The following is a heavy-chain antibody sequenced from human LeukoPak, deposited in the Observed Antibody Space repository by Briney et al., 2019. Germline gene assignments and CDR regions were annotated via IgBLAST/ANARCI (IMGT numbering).Heavy chain of an antibody. D-gene: IGHD3-10*01. CDR2: ISYGGSNK. J-gene: IGHJ6*02. CDR3: ARSDPTHDYGSGSSPPSGCYYGMYV. CDR1: GFTFSSYG. Sequence: QPGRSLRLSCAASGFTFSSYGMHWVRQAAGKGLEWVAAISYGGSNKYYADSVEGRFTISRDNSKNTQYLQMNSLLAEDRAVYYCARSDPTHDYGSGSSPPSGCYYGMYVWGQGTTVTVSS. V-gene: IGHV3-30*03.